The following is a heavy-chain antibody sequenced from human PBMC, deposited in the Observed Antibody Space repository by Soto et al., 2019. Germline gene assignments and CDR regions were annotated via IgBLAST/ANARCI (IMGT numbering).Heavy chain of an antibody. Sequence: SETLSLTCAVSGYSISLGYYLGWIRQPPGKGLEWIGSIYHSGNTYYNPSLKSRVSISLDTSKNHFSLELTSVTAADTAVYYCARVKLXXXGGFDYWGLGTLVTVSS. D-gene: IGHD2-15*01. V-gene: IGHV4-38-2*01. CDR2: IYHSGNT. CDR3: ARVKLXXXGGFDY. J-gene: IGHJ4*02. CDR1: GYSISLGYY.